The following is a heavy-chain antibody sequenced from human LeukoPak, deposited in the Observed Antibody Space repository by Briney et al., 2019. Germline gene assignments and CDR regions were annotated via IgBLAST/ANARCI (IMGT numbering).Heavy chain of an antibody. CDR2: ISYDGSNK. D-gene: IGHD4-17*01. CDR1: GFTFSSYA. V-gene: IGHV3-30-3*01. J-gene: IGHJ1*01. CDR3: AKGDYGDYFQH. Sequence: GGSLRLSCAASGFTFSSYAMHWVRQAPGKGLEWVAVISYDGSNKHYADSVKGRFTISRDNSKNALYLQMNSLRAEDTAVYYCAKGDYGDYFQHWGQGTLVTVSS.